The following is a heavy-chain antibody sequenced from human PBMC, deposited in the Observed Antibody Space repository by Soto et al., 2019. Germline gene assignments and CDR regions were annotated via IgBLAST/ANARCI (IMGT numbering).Heavy chain of an antibody. D-gene: IGHD3-10*01. CDR2: ISAYNGNT. Sequence: ASVKVSCKASGYTFTSYGISWVRQAPGQGLEWMGWISAYNGNTNYAQKLQGRVTMTTDTSTSTAYMELRSLRSDDTAVYYCARGLYYGSGSHLLSSYYYYMDVWGKGTTVTVSS. CDR1: GYTFTSYG. J-gene: IGHJ6*03. CDR3: ARGLYYGSGSHLLSSYYYYMDV. V-gene: IGHV1-18*01.